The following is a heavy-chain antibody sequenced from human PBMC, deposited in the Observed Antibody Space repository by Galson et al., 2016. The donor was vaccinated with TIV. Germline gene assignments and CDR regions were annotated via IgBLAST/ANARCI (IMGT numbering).Heavy chain of an antibody. CDR3: ATVNTNSRKYFDY. CDR1: GGSVSRYY. J-gene: IGHJ4*02. Sequence: TLSLTCSVSGGSVSRYYWSWVRQSPGKGLEWIGRIFTDGTTTYNPTLKSRVAISVDTSRRQFSLRLRSVTAADTALYYCATVNTNSRKYFDYWGQGIQVTVS. V-gene: IGHV4-4*07. D-gene: IGHD5-18*01. CDR2: IFTDGTT.